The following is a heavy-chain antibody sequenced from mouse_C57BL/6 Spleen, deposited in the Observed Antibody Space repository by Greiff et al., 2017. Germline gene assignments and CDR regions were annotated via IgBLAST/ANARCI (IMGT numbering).Heavy chain of an antibody. CDR2: IHPNSGST. V-gene: IGHV1-64*01. D-gene: IGHD1-1*01. CDR1: GYTFTSYW. CDR3: AVDYYGSSYGYYAMDY. J-gene: IGHJ4*01. Sequence: QVQLQQPGAELVKPGASVTLSCKASGYTFTSYWMHWVKQRPGQGLEWIGMIHPNSGSTNYNEKFKSKATLTVDKSSSTAYMQLGSLTSEDSAVYYGAVDYYGSSYGYYAMDYWGQGTSVTVAS.